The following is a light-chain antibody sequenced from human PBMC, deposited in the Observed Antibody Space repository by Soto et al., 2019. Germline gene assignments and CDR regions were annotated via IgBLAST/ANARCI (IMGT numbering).Light chain of an antibody. CDR3: AAWDDSLNGVV. J-gene: IGLJ2*01. CDR1: SSNIGSNT. CDR2: YNN. Sequence: QPVLTQPPSTSGTPGQRVTISCSGASSNIGSNTVNWYQHLPGTAPKLLIYYNNQRPSGVPDRFSGSRSGTSASLAITGHQSGDDAYYYCAAWDDSLNGVVFGGGTKLTVL. V-gene: IGLV1-44*01.